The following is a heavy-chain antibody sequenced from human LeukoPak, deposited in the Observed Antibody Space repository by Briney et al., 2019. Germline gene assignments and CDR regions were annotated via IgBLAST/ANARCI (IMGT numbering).Heavy chain of an antibody. Sequence: PGGSLRLSCAASGFTFDDYAMHWVRQAPGKGLEWVSGISWIRGSIGYADSVKGRFTISRDNAKMSLYLQMNSLRAEDTALYYCAKGYCSSISCHADYWGQGTLVTASS. V-gene: IGHV3-9*01. D-gene: IGHD2-2*01. CDR1: GFTFDDYA. CDR3: AKGYCSSISCHADY. CDR2: ISWIRGSI. J-gene: IGHJ4*02.